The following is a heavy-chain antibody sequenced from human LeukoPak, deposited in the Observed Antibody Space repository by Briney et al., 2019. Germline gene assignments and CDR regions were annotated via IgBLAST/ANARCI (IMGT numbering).Heavy chain of an antibody. CDR2: IYHSGST. CDR1: GYSISSGYC. Sequence: SETLSLTCTVSGYSISSGYCWGWIRQPPGKGLEWIGSIYHSGSTNYNPSLKSRVTISVDTSKNQFSLKLSSVTAADTAVYYCARYYYDILTGYYRDYWGQGTLVTVSS. CDR3: ARYYYDILTGYYRDY. D-gene: IGHD3-9*01. V-gene: IGHV4-38-2*02. J-gene: IGHJ4*02.